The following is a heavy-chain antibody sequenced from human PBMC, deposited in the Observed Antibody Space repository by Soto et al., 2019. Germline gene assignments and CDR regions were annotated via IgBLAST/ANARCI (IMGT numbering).Heavy chain of an antibody. CDR1: GFTFSSYA. D-gene: IGHD3-10*01. CDR2: ISGSGGST. CDR3: AKGGLLWFGELSYYYYGMDV. V-gene: IGHV3-23*01. J-gene: IGHJ6*02. Sequence: EVQLLESGGGLVQPGGSLRLSCAAPGFTFSSYAMSWVRQAPGKGLEWVSAISGSGGSTYYADSVKGRFTISRDNSKNTLYLQMNSLRAEDTAVYYCAKGGLLWFGELSYYYYGMDVWGQGTTVTVSS.